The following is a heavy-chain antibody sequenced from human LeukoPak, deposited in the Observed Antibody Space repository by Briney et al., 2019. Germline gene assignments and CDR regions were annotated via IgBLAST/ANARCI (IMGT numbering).Heavy chain of an antibody. CDR2: ISGSGGST. CDR3: AKEEAGGWYYYDSSGYYTEYFQH. V-gene: IGHV3-23*01. CDR1: GFTFSSYA. Sequence: PGGSLRLSCAASGFTFSSYAMSWVRQAPGKGLEWVSAISGSGGSTYYADSVKGRFTISRDNSKNTLYLQMNSLRAEDTAVYYCAKEEAGGWYYYDSSGYYTEYFQHWGQGTLVTVSS. D-gene: IGHD3-22*01. J-gene: IGHJ1*01.